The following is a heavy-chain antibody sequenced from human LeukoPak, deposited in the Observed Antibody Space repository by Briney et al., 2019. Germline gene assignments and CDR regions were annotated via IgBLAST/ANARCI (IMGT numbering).Heavy chain of an antibody. CDR2: ISSKANSYAT. D-gene: IGHD3-9*01. J-gene: IGHJ6*03. CDR1: GFTFSGSA. CDR3: TRIAPYYDILTGYSSYYYYMDV. Sequence: PGGSLRLSCAASGFTFSGSAMHWVRQASGKGLEWVGRISSKANSYATAYAASVKGSFTISSDDSKNTAYLQMNSLKTEDTAVYYCTRIAPYYDILTGYSSYYYYMDVWGKGTTVTVSS. V-gene: IGHV3-73*01.